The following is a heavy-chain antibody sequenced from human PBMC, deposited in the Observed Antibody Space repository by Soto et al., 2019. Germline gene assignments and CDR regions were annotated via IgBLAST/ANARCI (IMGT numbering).Heavy chain of an antibody. D-gene: IGHD3-22*01. CDR3: ARDPSGYNWFDP. CDR1: GGYFSSSY. J-gene: IGHJ5*02. CDR2: IYYSGTT. V-gene: IGHV4-59*01. Sequence: SETLSLTCTVSGGYFSSSYWSWIRQPPGKGLEWIGYIYYSGTTNYNPSLKSRVTISVDTSKNQFSLKLSSVTAADTAVYYCARDPSGYNWFDPWGQGTLVTVSS.